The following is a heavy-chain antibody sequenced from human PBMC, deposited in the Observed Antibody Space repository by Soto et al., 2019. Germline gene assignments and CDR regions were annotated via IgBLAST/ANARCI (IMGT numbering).Heavy chain of an antibody. CDR3: ARGWGGYFQH. Sequence: SETLSLTCTVSGGSISASSYYWSWIRQPPGKGLEWIGYIYYSGSTNYNPSLKSRVTISVDTSKNQFSLKLSSVTAADTAVYYCARGWGGYFQHWGQGTLVTVSS. CDR2: IYYSGST. CDR1: GGSISASSYY. V-gene: IGHV4-61*01. D-gene: IGHD7-27*01. J-gene: IGHJ1*01.